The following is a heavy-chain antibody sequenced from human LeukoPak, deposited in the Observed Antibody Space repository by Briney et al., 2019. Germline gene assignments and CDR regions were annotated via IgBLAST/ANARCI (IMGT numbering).Heavy chain of an antibody. CDR1: GGTFSSYA. Sequence: ASVKVSCKASGGTFSSYAISWVRQAPGQGLEWMGRIIPILGIANYAQKFQGRVTITADKSTSTAYMELSGLRSEDTAVYYCARDSSGYRDAFDIWGQGTMVTVSS. V-gene: IGHV1-69*04. D-gene: IGHD3-22*01. CDR3: ARDSSGYRDAFDI. J-gene: IGHJ3*02. CDR2: IIPILGIA.